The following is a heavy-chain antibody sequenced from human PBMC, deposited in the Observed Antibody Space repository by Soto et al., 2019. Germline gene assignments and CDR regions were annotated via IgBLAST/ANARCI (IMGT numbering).Heavy chain of an antibody. Sequence: GGSLRLSCAASGFTFSSYAMSWVRQAPGKGLEWVSAISGSGGSTYYADSVKGRFTISRDNSKNTLYLQMNSLRAEDTAVYYCAKPIGNNAYYDSSGYYLDAFDIWGQGTMVTVSS. J-gene: IGHJ3*02. D-gene: IGHD3-22*01. CDR1: GFTFSSYA. CDR2: ISGSGGST. V-gene: IGHV3-23*01. CDR3: AKPIGNNAYYDSSGYYLDAFDI.